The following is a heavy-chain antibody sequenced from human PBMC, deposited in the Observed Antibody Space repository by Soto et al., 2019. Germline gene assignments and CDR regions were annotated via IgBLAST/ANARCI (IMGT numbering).Heavy chain of an antibody. CDR1: GFTFSNV. Sequence: QVQLVESGGGVVQPGRSLRLSCAASGFTFSNVMHWVRQAPGKGLEWVAVISYNGSQKFYADSVKGRFTISRDNSKNTVYLQMNSLRSEDTAVYYWARDRGGYVSGACDYWGQGTLVTVPS. D-gene: IGHD3-16*01. J-gene: IGHJ4*02. V-gene: IGHV3-30*04. CDR2: ISYNGSQK. CDR3: ARDRGGYVSGACDY.